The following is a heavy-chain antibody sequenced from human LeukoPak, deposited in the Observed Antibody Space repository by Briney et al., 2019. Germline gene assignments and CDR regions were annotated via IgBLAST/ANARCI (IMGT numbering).Heavy chain of an antibody. V-gene: IGHV3-23*01. Sequence: GGSLRLSCAASGFTFSSYAMSWVRQAPGKGLEWVSAISGSGGSTYYADSVKGRFTISRDNSKNTLYLQMNSLRAEDTAVYYCAEDRERTVTRYYFDYWGQGTLVTVSS. CDR1: GFTFSSYA. J-gene: IGHJ4*02. CDR2: ISGSGGST. D-gene: IGHD4-17*01. CDR3: AEDRERTVTRYYFDY.